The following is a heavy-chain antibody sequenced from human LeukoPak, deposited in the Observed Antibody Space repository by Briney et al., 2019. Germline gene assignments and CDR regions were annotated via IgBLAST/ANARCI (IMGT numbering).Heavy chain of an antibody. D-gene: IGHD2-2*01. CDR1: GGSSSGYY. CDR2: INHSGST. Sequence: PSETLSLTCAVYGGSSSGYYWSWIRQPPGKGLEWIGEINHSGSTNYNPSLKSRVTISVDTSKNQFSLKLTSVTAADTAVYYCARGGVEASKIVVVPAAIIRYYFDYWGQGTLVTVSS. CDR3: ARGGVEASKIVVVPAAIIRYYFDY. J-gene: IGHJ4*02. V-gene: IGHV4-34*01.